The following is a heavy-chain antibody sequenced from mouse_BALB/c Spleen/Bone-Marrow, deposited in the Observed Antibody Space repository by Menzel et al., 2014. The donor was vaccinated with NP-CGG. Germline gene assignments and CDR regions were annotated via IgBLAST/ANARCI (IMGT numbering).Heavy chain of an antibody. D-gene: IGHD2-1*01. Sequence: VQLQQSGPELVKPGASVKISCKTSGYTFTDYTLHWVKQSHGKSLEWIGGVNPNIGGTSYNQKFKGKASLTVNKSSTTAYMELRSLASEDSAVYYRARGRWYNWGQGTTLTVSS. CDR1: GYTFTDYT. CDR3: ARGRWYN. V-gene: IGHV1-22*01. J-gene: IGHJ2*01. CDR2: VNPNIGGT.